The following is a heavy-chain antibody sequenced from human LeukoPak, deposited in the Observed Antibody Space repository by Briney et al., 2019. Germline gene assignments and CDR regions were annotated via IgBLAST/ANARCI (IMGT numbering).Heavy chain of an antibody. Sequence: SETLSLTCTVSGGSISSYYWSWIRQPPGKGLEWIGYIYYSGSTNYNPSLKSRVTISVDTSKNQFSLKLSSVTAADTAVYYCASDNYYGSGSLNYWGQGTLVTVAS. CDR3: ASDNYYGSGSLNY. J-gene: IGHJ4*02. CDR2: IYYSGST. D-gene: IGHD3-10*01. V-gene: IGHV4-59*12. CDR1: GGSISSYY.